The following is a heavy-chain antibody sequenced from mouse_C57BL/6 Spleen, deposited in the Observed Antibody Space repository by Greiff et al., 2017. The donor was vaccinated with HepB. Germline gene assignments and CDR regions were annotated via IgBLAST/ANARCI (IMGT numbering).Heavy chain of an antibody. V-gene: IGHV5-6*01. CDR3: ASAVSTDFDY. Sequence: EVKLMESGGDLVKPGGSLKLSCAASGFTFSSYGMSWVRQTPDKRLEWVATISSGGSYTYYPDSVKWRFTISRDNAKNTLYLQMSSLKSEDTAMYYCASAVSTDFDYWGQGTTLTVSS. CDR2: ISSGGSYT. CDR1: GFTFSSYG. D-gene: IGHD6-1*01. J-gene: IGHJ2*01.